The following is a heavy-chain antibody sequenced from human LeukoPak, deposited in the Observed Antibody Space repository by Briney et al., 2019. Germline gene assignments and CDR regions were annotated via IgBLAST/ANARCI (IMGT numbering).Heavy chain of an antibody. D-gene: IGHD3-22*01. J-gene: IGHJ4*02. Sequence: GGSMRLSCAASGFTFSDYSMNRVRQAPGKGLEWISYIGIDSGNTNYADSVKGRFTISGDKAKNSLYLQMNSLRVEDTAVYYCAKRGHYDSSGLRAPFDYWGQGTLVTVSS. CDR1: GFTFSDYS. V-gene: IGHV3-48*01. CDR2: IGIDSGNT. CDR3: AKRGHYDSSGLRAPFDY.